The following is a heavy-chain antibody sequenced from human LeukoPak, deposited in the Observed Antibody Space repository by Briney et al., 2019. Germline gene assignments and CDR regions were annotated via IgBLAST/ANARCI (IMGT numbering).Heavy chain of an antibody. CDR2: ISAYNGNT. Sequence: ASVKVSCKASGYTFTSYDINWVRQAPGQGLEWMGWISAYNGNTNYAQKLQGRVTMTTDTSTSTAYMELRSLRSDDTAVYYCARRGVGANYGDYLDYWGQGTLVTVSS. CDR3: ARRGVGANYGDYLDY. V-gene: IGHV1-18*01. D-gene: IGHD4-17*01. J-gene: IGHJ4*02. CDR1: GYTFTSYD.